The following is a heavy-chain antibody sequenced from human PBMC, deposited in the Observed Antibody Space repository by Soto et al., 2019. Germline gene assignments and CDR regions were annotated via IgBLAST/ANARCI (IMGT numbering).Heavy chain of an antibody. CDR1: RFSFSSYE. CDR3: ARAYSGRLPRRADYYYAMDV. CDR2: VSLTGDRT. D-gene: IGHD2-15*01. Sequence: GSLRLSCVASRFSFSSYEMSWVRQAAGKGLEWVSRVSLTGDRTNYAGSVKGRFTVSRDNAQKSLYLQMNNLRVEDTAVYYCARAYSGRLPRRADYYYAMDVWGRGTTVTVYS. V-gene: IGHV3-23*01. J-gene: IGHJ6*02.